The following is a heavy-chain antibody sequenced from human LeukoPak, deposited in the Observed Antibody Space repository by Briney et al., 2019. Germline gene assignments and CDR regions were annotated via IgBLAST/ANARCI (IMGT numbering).Heavy chain of an antibody. CDR2: ISSSGEIT. V-gene: IGHV3-23*01. Sequence: GGTLSLSCAASGLTFSTYAMSWVRQPPGKGLEWVSSISSSGEITFYADSVKGRFTISRANSKNSLHLQMDSLRAEATVLYYAAKDRPNYYENNGHYHRLNGDSWGQGTLVSVSS. CDR1: GLTFSTYA. J-gene: IGHJ5*01. D-gene: IGHD3-22*01. CDR3: AKDRPNYYENNGHYHRLNGDS.